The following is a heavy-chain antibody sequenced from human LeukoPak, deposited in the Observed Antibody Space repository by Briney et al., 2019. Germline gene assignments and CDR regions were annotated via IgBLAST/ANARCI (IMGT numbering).Heavy chain of an antibody. Sequence: GASVKVSCKASGYTFTSYGISWVRPATGQGLEWMGWMNPNSGNTGYAQKFQGRVTITRNTSISTAYMELSSLRSEDTAVYYCARAQYSSSSGDYWGQGTLVTVSS. CDR1: GYTFTSYG. CDR2: MNPNSGNT. D-gene: IGHD6-6*01. J-gene: IGHJ4*02. CDR3: ARAQYSSSSGDY. V-gene: IGHV1-8*03.